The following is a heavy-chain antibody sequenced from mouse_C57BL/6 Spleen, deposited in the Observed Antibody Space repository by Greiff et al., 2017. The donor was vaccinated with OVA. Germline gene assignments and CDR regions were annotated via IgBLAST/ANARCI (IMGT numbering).Heavy chain of an antibody. Sequence: QVQLQQPGAELVKPGASVKLSCKASGYTFTSYWMQWVKQRPGQGLEWIGEIDPSDSYTNYNQKFKGKATLTVDTSSSTAYMQLSSLTSEDSAVYYCARRDYGSPYFDYWGQGTTLTVSS. V-gene: IGHV1-50*01. CDR2: IDPSDSYT. CDR1: GYTFTSYW. CDR3: ARRDYGSPYFDY. D-gene: IGHD1-1*01. J-gene: IGHJ2*01.